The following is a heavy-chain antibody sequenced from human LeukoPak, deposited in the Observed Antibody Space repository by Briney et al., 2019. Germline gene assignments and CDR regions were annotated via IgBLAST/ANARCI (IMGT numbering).Heavy chain of an antibody. V-gene: IGHV3-9*01. CDR2: ISWNSGSI. CDR3: AKDRRSGELSLYYFDY. CDR1: GFTFDDYA. D-gene: IGHD3-16*02. Sequence: SGRSLRLSCAASGFTFDDYAMHWVRQAPGKGLEWVSGISWNSGSIGYADSVKGRFTISRDNAKNSLYLQMNSLRAEDTALYYCAKDRRSGELSLYYFDYWGQGTLVTVSS. J-gene: IGHJ4*02.